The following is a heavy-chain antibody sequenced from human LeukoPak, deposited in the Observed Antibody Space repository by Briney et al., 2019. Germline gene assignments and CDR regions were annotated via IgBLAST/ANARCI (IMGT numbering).Heavy chain of an antibody. CDR2: IYSGGST. V-gene: IGHV3-66*02. CDR3: ARDPDSSSGMDV. Sequence: GGSLRLSCAASGFTVSSNYMSWVRQALGKGLEWVSVIYSGGSTYYADSVKGRFTISRDNSKNTLYLQMNSLRAEDTAVYYCARDPDSSSGMDVWGQGTTVTVSS. CDR1: GFTVSSNY. D-gene: IGHD1-14*01. J-gene: IGHJ6*02.